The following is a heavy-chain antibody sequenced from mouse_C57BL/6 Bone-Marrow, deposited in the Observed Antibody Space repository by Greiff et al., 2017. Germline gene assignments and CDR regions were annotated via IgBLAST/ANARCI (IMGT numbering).Heavy chain of an antibody. CDR2: IYPGDGDT. D-gene: IGHD2-1*01. J-gene: IGHJ1*03. Sequence: QVQLQQSGAELVKPGASVKISCKASGYAFSSYWMNWVKQRPGKGLEWIGRIYPGDGDTNYNGKFKGKATLTADKSSSTAYMQLSSLPSEDSAVXFCARSRGYGNWYFDVWGTGTTVTVSS. CDR1: GYAFSSYW. V-gene: IGHV1-80*01. CDR3: ARSRGYGNWYFDV.